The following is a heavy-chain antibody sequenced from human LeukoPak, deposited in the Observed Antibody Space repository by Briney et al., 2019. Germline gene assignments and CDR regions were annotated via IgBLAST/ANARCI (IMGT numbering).Heavy chain of an antibody. D-gene: IGHD4-17*01. CDR1: GGTFSSYA. V-gene: IGHV1-69*05. CDR2: IIPIFGTA. CDR3: ARGSTVHRNFDY. Sequence: SVKVSCKASGGTFSSYAISWVRQAPGQGLEWMGGIIPIFGTANYAQKFQGRVTITTDESTSTAYMELSSLRSEDTAVYYCARGSTVHRNFDYWGQGTLVTVSS. J-gene: IGHJ4*02.